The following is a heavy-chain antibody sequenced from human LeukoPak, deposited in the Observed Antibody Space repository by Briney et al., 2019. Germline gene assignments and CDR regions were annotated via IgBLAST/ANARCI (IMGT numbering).Heavy chain of an antibody. V-gene: IGHV4-34*01. CDR3: ARGPNYYDSSGYVGY. CDR1: GGSFSGYY. D-gene: IGHD3-22*01. J-gene: IGHJ4*02. CDR2: INHSGST. Sequence: SETLSLTCAVYGGSFSGYYWSWIRQPPGKGLEWIGEINHSGSTNYNPSLKSRVTISVDTSKNQFSLKLSSVTAADTAVYYCARGPNYYDSSGYVGYWGQGTLVTVSS.